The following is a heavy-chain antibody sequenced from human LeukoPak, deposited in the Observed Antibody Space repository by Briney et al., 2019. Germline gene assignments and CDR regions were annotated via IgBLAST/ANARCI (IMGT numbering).Heavy chain of an antibody. CDR3: ATVLEKWELLSTYFDY. Sequence: ASVKVSCKVSGCTLTELSMHWVRQAPGKGLEWMGGFDPEDGETIYAQKFQGRVTMTEDTSTDTAYMELSSLRSEDTAVYYCATVLEKWELLSTYFDYWGQGTLVTVSS. CDR2: FDPEDGET. CDR1: GCTLTELS. V-gene: IGHV1-24*01. J-gene: IGHJ4*02. D-gene: IGHD1-26*01.